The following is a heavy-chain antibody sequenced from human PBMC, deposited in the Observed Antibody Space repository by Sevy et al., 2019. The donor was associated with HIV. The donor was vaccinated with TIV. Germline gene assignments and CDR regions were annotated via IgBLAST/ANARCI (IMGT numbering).Heavy chain of an antibody. CDR1: GFTFNTYA. J-gene: IGHJ4*02. Sequence: GGSLRLSCVASGFTFNTYAMSWVRQVPGKGLKWVSGINESGGRTYYADSVKGRFTISRDNSKKTLFLQMKSLRVEDXXXXXXXXXXXXXXXXTYYFEYWGQGTPVTVSS. CDR2: INESGGRT. CDR3: XXXXXXXXXXTYYFEY. V-gene: IGHV3-23*01.